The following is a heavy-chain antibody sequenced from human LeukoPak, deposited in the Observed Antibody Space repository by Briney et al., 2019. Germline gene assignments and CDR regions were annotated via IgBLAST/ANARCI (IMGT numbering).Heavy chain of an antibody. CDR2: IYYSGST. Sequence: PSETLSLTCTVSGGSISSGDYYWSWIRQPPGKGLEWIGYIYYSGSTYYNPSLKSRVTISVDTSKNQLSLKLSSVTAADTAVYYCATNGEGYPYYFDYWGQGTLVTVSS. D-gene: IGHD2-8*01. CDR1: GGSISSGDYY. V-gene: IGHV4-30-4*08. CDR3: ATNGEGYPYYFDY. J-gene: IGHJ4*02.